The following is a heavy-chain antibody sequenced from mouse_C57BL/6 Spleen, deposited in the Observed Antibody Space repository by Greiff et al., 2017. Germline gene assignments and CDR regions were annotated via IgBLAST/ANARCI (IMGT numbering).Heavy chain of an antibody. CDR2: IWGGGST. CDR1: GFSLTSYG. V-gene: IGHV2-9*01. Sequence: VKLLESGPGLVAPSQSLSITCTVSGFSLTSYGVDWVRQPPGKGLEWLGVIWGGGSTNFNSALLSSLSISKDNSKSQVVLKMNSLQTDDTAMYYYAKRDYGSKDAMEGWGQGTSVTVSS. CDR3: AKRDYGSKDAMEG. D-gene: IGHD1-1*01. J-gene: IGHJ4*01.